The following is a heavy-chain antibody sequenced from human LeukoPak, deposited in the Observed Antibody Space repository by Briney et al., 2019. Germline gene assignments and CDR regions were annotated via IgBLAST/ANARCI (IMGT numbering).Heavy chain of an antibody. Sequence: GGSLRLSCAASGFTFSGYYMSWIRLAPGKGLEWLSYISGSSSTIYSADSVQGRFTISRDNAKNSLYLQLSSLTAADTAVYFCARVPRTYCGSDCYYGSFDIWGQGTMVTVSS. J-gene: IGHJ3*02. CDR1: GFTFSGYY. CDR2: ISGSSSTI. D-gene: IGHD2-21*02. CDR3: ARVPRTYCGSDCYYGSFDI. V-gene: IGHV3-11*01.